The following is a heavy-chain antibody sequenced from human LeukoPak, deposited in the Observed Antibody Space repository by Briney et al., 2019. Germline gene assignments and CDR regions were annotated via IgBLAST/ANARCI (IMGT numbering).Heavy chain of an antibody. Sequence: QSGGSLRLSCAASGFTFSSYSMHWVRQATGKGLEWVSAIGTAGDTYYPGSVKGRFTISRENAKNSLYLQMNSLRAEDTAVYYCARGGHYDFWSGYLDYYYYGMDVWGQGTTVTVSS. V-gene: IGHV3-13*01. CDR2: IGTAGDT. J-gene: IGHJ6*02. D-gene: IGHD3-3*01. CDR3: ARGGHYDFWSGYLDYYYYGMDV. CDR1: GFTFSSYS.